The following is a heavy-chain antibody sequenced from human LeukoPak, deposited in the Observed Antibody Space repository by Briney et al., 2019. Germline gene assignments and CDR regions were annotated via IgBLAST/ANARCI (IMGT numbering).Heavy chain of an antibody. J-gene: IGHJ5*02. D-gene: IGHD1-14*01. CDR3: AKGVFSEDLLTGLYCRWFDH. V-gene: IGHV3-30*18. CDR2: ISSDGSDQ. Sequence: PGGSLRLSCAASGFTFSNCGMHWVRQAPGKGLEWVALISSDGSDQDFVDSVKGRFTISRDNSKNTLPLQMNSLRPEDTAVYYCAKGVFSEDLLTGLYCRWFDHWGQGTLVTVSS. CDR1: GFTFSNCG.